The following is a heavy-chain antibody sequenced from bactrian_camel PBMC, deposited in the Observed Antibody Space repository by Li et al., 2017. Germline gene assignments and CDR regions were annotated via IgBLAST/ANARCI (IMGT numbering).Heavy chain of an antibody. Sequence: VQLVESGGGSVQEGGSLRLSCVASGYIDTSGCMGWFRQVAGKEREGIAAIGTTKALSRYADSVSGRFTISQDNAKNTVYLQMNSLKPEDTAMYYCVADPSPYTIRFASPRYWGQGTQVTVS. CDR1: GYIDTSGC. J-gene: IGHJ4*01. CDR2: IGTTKALS. CDR3: VADPSPYTIRFASPRY. D-gene: IGHD2*01. V-gene: IGHV3S63*01.